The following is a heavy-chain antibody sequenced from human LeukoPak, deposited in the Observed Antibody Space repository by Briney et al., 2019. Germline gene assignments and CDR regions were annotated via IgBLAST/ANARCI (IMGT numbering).Heavy chain of an antibody. D-gene: IGHD5-18*01. Sequence: GGSLRLSCAASGFTFSSYAMHWVRQAPGKGLEWVAVISYDGSNKYYADSVKGRFTISRDNSKNTLYLQMNSLRAEDTALYYCARAYTADNWFDPWRQGTLVTVSS. J-gene: IGHJ5*02. V-gene: IGHV3-30*01. CDR3: ARAYTADNWFDP. CDR2: ISYDGSNK. CDR1: GFTFSSYA.